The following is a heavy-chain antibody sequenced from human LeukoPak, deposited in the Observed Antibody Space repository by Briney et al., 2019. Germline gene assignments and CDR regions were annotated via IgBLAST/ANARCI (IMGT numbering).Heavy chain of an antibody. CDR1: GFTVSSNY. CDR2: IYSGGST. CDR3: ARGVVAAPPTLDY. J-gene: IGHJ4*02. V-gene: IGHV3-66*01. D-gene: IGHD2-15*01. Sequence: GGSLRLSCAASGFTVSSNYMSWVRQAPGKGLKGVSVIYSGGSTYYADSVKGRFTISRDNSKNTLYLQMNSLRAEGTAVYYCARGVVAAPPTLDYWGQGTLVTVSS.